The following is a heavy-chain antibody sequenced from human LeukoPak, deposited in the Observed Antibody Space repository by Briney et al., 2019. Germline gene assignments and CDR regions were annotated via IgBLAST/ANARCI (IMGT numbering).Heavy chain of an antibody. V-gene: IGHV4-39*01. CDR1: GGSISSSSYY. J-gene: IGHJ4*02. D-gene: IGHD3-22*01. Sequence: SETLSLTCTVSGGSISSSSYYWGWIRQPPGKGLEWIGSIYYSGSTYYNPSLKSRVTISVDTSKNQFSLKLSSVTAADTAVYYCAGHSDNYYDSGHFDYWGQGTLVTVSS. CDR2: IYYSGST. CDR3: AGHSDNYYDSGHFDY.